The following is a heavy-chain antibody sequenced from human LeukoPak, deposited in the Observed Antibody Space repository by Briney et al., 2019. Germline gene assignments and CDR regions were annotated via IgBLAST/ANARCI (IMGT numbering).Heavy chain of an antibody. CDR3: ARDAPHYYDSSGYYHNWFDP. V-gene: IGHV4-30-2*01. J-gene: IGHJ5*02. CDR2: ST. Sequence: STYYHPSLKSRVTISVDRSKTQFSLKLSSVTAADTAVYYCARDAPHYYDSSGYYHNWFDPWGQGTLVTVSS. D-gene: IGHD3-22*01.